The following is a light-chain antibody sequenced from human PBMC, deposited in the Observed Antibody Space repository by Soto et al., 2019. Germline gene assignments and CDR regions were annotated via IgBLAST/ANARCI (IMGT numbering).Light chain of an antibody. CDR2: GAS. J-gene: IGKJ1*01. CDR1: QSVSTN. CDR3: QQYDDWFRT. V-gene: IGKV3-15*01. Sequence: VVMTQSPATLSVSAGESATLSCRASQSVSTNLAWYQQKPGQAPRLLIYGASARAAGISDRFSGSGSGTEITLTICRLQSEDFAVYYCQQYDDWFRTFGQGTKVDIK.